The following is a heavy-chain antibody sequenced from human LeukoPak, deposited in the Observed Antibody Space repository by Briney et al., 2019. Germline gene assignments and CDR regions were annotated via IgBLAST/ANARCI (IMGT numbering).Heavy chain of an antibody. D-gene: IGHD2-21*01. CDR2: ISSSGSTI. Sequence: GGSLRLSCAASGFTFSSYEMNWVRQAPGKGLEWVSYISSSGSTIYYADSVKGRFTISRDNAKNSLYLQTNSLRAEDTAVHYCAREGRGIDHTFDIWGQGTMVTVSS. CDR1: GFTFSSYE. J-gene: IGHJ3*02. V-gene: IGHV3-48*03. CDR3: AREGRGIDHTFDI.